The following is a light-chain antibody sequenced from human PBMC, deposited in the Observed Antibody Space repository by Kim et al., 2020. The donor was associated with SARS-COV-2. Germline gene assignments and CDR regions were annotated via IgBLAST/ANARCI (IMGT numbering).Light chain of an antibody. J-gene: IGLJ1*01. CDR1: SLRSYY. CDR3: NSRDSSGNHLEGV. Sequence: SSELTQDSAVSVALGQTVRITCQGDSLRSYYASWYQQKPGQAPVLVIYGKNNRPSGIPDRFSGSSSGNTASLTITGAQAEDEADYYCNSRDSSGNHLEGVFGTGTKVTVL. V-gene: IGLV3-19*01. CDR2: GKN.